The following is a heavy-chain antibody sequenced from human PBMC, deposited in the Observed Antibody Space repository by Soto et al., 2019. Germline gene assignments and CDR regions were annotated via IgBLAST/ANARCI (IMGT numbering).Heavy chain of an antibody. CDR2: ISGSGGST. CDR1: GFTFSSYA. J-gene: IGHJ6*03. Sequence: EVQLLESGGGLVQPGGSLRLSYAASGFTFSSYAMSWVRQAPGKGLEWVSAISGSGGSTYYADSVKGRFTISRDNSKNELYPQMNSLRADDTALYYSAKEGYDYWSGYYRYYYYYYTAVWGKGTTVTVSS. D-gene: IGHD3-3*01. CDR3: AKEGYDYWSGYYRYYYYYYTAV. V-gene: IGHV3-23*01.